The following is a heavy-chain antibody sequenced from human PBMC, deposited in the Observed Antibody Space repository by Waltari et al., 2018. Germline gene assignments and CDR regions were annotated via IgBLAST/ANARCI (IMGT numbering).Heavy chain of an antibody. V-gene: IGHV1-69*13. CDR3: ARDWVGATRDPTYYFDY. D-gene: IGHD1-26*01. J-gene: IGHJ4*02. Sequence: QVQLVQSGAEVKKPGSSVKVSCKASGGTFSSYAISWVRQAPGQGLEWMGGIIPILGKANYAQKFQGRVTITADESTSTAYMELSSLRSEDTAVYYCARDWVGATRDPTYYFDYWGQGTLVTVSS. CDR2: IIPILGKA. CDR1: GGTFSSYA.